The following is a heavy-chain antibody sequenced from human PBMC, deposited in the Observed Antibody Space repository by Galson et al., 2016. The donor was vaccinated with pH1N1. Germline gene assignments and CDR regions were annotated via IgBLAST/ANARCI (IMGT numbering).Heavy chain of an antibody. J-gene: IGHJ6*03. CDR1: GGSISSYY. Sequence: SETLSLTCSVSGGSISSYYWSYIRQPPGKGLEWIGYIYYSADYSGSTNYNPSLKSRVTISVDTTKNQLSLKLRSVTAADTAVYYCAKSVAARPPYMHVWGKGTTVTVSS. D-gene: IGHD6-6*01. V-gene: IGHV4-59*01. CDR2: IYYSADYSGST. CDR3: AKSVAARPPYMHV.